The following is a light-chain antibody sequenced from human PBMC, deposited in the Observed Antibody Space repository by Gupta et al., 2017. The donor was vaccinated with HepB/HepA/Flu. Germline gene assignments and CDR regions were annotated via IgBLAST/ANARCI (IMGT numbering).Light chain of an antibody. V-gene: IGKV4-1*01. CDR1: QNLLYANNKNY. Sequence: DIVMDQSPSSLAVSLGERATLNFKYIQNLLYANNKNYLAWYQKKAGQPPKLLIYWASTRDSGVPDRFSGSESGTDFTLTISNVQAEDVAVYYCQQDYDLPVTFGQGTRLEIK. CDR2: WAS. J-gene: IGKJ5*01. CDR3: QQDYDLPVT.